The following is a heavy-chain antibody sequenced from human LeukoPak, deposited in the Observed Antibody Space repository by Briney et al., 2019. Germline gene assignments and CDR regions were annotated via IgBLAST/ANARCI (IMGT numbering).Heavy chain of an antibody. Sequence: PGGSLGLSCAASGFTFSSYAMNWVRQTPGKGLEWVSVISGSGGTTYYADSVRGRFTISRDNSNNTLFLQMNSLRAEDTAVYYCAKGRQEFDFWGQGILVTVSS. V-gene: IGHV3-23*01. CDR3: AKGRQEFDF. CDR1: GFTFSSYA. CDR2: ISGSGGTT. J-gene: IGHJ4*02.